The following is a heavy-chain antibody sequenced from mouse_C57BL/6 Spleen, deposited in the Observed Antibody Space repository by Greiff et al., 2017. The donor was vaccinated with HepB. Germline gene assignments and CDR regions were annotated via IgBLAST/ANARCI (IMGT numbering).Heavy chain of an antibody. CDR2: INPNNGGT. J-gene: IGHJ2*01. CDR1: GYTFTDYY. Sequence: VQLQQSGPELVKPGASVKISCKASGYTFTDYYMNWVKQSHGKSLEWIGDINPNNGGTSYNQKFKGKATLTVDKSSSTAYMELRSLTSEDSAVYYCARKGFYYDYDGYYFDYWGQGTTLTVSS. CDR3: ARKGFYYDYDGYYFDY. D-gene: IGHD2-4*01. V-gene: IGHV1-26*01.